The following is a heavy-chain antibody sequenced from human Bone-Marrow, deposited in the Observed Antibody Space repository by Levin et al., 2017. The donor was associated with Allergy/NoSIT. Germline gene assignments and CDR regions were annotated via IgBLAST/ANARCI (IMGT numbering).Heavy chain of an antibody. CDR2: ITSSGDST. V-gene: IGHV3-48*02. Sequence: PGGSLRLSCVASGFTFRHYTMNWVRQAPGKGLEWVSCITSSGDSTYYADSVKGRFTISRDNAKNSLYLQLNRLRDEDTAMYYSARDPARGYYDSSGYSGDHWGQGTLVTVSS. CDR3: ARDPARGYYDSSGYSGDH. CDR1: GFTFRHYT. J-gene: IGHJ4*02. D-gene: IGHD3-22*01.